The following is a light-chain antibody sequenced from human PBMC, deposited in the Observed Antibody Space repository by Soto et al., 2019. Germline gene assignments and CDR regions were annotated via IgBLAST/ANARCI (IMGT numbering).Light chain of an antibody. J-gene: IGKJ5*01. Sequence: ENVRTQSPGTLSLSPQDRATPXRRPSQSVSSNFLAWYQQKPGQAPRLLIYGASNRATGIPDRFSGSGSGTDFSLTIRGLKPEDFAVYYCQQYRMSPNTLGQGTRLETK. V-gene: IGKV3-20*01. CDR1: QSVSSNF. CDR2: GAS. CDR3: QQYRMSPNT.